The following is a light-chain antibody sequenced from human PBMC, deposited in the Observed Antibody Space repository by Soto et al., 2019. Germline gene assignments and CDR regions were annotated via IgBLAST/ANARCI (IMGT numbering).Light chain of an antibody. CDR3: NSYASSSTLYV. CDR1: SSDVGGYNY. J-gene: IGLJ1*01. V-gene: IGLV2-14*01. Sequence: QSVLTQPASVSGSPGQSITISCTGTSSDVGGYNYVSWYQQHPGKAPKLMIYEVSNRPSGVSNRFSGSKSGNTASLTISGLQAEAEDDYYCNSYASSSTLYVVGTGTKVTVL. CDR2: EVS.